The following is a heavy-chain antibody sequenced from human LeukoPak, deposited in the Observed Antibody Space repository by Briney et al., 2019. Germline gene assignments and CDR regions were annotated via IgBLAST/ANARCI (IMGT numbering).Heavy chain of an antibody. D-gene: IGHD2-2*01. J-gene: IGHJ4*02. V-gene: IGHV4-59*08. CDR2: IYYNGNT. Sequence: SETLSLTCSVSDGSINSYYWNWIRRPPGKGLEWIGYIYYNGNTNYSPSLKSRVTISVDTSKNQFSLKLSSVTAADTAVYYCARHGPAAHQTHTFDYWGQGTLVTVSS. CDR3: ARHGPAAHQTHTFDY. CDR1: DGSINSYY.